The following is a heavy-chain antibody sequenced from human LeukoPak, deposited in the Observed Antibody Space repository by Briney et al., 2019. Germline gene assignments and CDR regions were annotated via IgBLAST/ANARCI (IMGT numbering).Heavy chain of an antibody. CDR3: ARRGPYYYDSSPYDY. CDR1: GGSSSGYY. CDR2: INHSGST. J-gene: IGHJ4*02. V-gene: IGHV4-34*01. Sequence: PSETLSLTCAVYGGSSSGYYWSWIRQPPGKGLEWIGEINHSGSTNYNPSLKSRVTISVDTSKNQFSLKLSSVTAADTAVYYCARRGPYYYDSSPYDYWGQGTLVTVSS. D-gene: IGHD3-22*01.